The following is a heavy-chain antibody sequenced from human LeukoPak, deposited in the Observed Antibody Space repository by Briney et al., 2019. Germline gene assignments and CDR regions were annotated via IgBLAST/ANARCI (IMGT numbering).Heavy chain of an antibody. J-gene: IGHJ4*02. CDR3: ARGGSLDY. Sequence: GTAGDTYYPGSVKGRFTISGENAKNSLYLQMNSLRAGDTAVYYCARGGSLDYWGQGTLVTASS. CDR2: GTAGDT. V-gene: IGHV3-13*01. D-gene: IGHD1-26*01.